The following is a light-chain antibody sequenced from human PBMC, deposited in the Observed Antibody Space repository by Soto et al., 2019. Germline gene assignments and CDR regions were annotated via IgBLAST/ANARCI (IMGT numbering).Light chain of an antibody. CDR2: GAS. Sequence: EIVLTQSPGTLSLSPGERATLSCRASQSVTNSYLAWYQQKPGQAPRLLIYGASSRATGIPDRFSGSGSGADFTLTISRLDPEDFAMYYCQHYNNWPPWTFGQGTKVDIK. CDR1: QSVTNSY. CDR3: QHYNNWPPWT. J-gene: IGKJ1*01. V-gene: IGKV3-20*01.